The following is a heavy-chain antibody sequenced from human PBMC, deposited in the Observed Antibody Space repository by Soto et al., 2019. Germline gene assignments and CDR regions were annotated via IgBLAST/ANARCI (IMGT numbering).Heavy chain of an antibody. J-gene: IGHJ4*02. CDR1: GYTFTSYG. CDR2: ISAYNGNT. Sequence: QVQLVQSGAAVKKPGASVKVSCKASGYTFTSYGISWVRRAPGQGLEWMGWISAYNGNTNYAQKLQGRVTITTDTSTSTAYMELRSLRSDDTAVYYCARSDAGYSASYIDYWGQGTLVTVSS. V-gene: IGHV1-18*01. D-gene: IGHD1-26*01. CDR3: ARSDAGYSASYIDY.